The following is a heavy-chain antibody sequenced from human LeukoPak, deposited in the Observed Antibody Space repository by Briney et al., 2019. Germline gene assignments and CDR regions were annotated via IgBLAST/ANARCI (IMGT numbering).Heavy chain of an antibody. D-gene: IGHD4-17*01. CDR3: AKDYGDYHADY. Sequence: GGSLRLSCAASGFIFSDYYMSWIRQAPGKGLEWVSYISSSGSTIYYADSVKGRFTISGHNAKNSLHLQMNSLRAEDTAVYYCAKDYGDYHADYWGQGTLVTVSS. J-gene: IGHJ4*02. CDR1: GFIFSDYY. CDR2: ISSSGSTI. V-gene: IGHV3-11*04.